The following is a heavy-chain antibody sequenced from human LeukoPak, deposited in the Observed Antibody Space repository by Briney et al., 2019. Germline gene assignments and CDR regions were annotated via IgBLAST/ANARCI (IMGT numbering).Heavy chain of an antibody. J-gene: IGHJ1*01. Sequence: SQTLSLTSTVSGGSISSGDNYWSWVRQFPGKGLEWIGYIYHSGSAYYHPSLKSRVTISVDTSKNQFSLKLSSVTAADRAVYYCARANYGSGQYFHQWGQGTLVTVSS. CDR3: ARANYGSGQYFHQ. CDR2: IYHSGSA. D-gene: IGHD3-10*01. V-gene: IGHV4-31*03. CDR1: GGSISSGDNY.